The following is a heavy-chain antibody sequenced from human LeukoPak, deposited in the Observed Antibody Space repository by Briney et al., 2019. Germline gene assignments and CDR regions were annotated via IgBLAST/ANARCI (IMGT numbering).Heavy chain of an antibody. Sequence: ASVKVSCKVSGYTLTELSMHWVRQAPGQGLEWMGGIIPIFGTANYAQKFQGRVTITADESTSTAYMELSSLRSDDTAVYYCASPFGLAWDYWGQGTLVTVSS. V-gene: IGHV1-69*13. J-gene: IGHJ4*02. CDR2: IIPIFGTA. CDR3: ASPFGLAWDY. CDR1: GYTLTELS. D-gene: IGHD3-16*01.